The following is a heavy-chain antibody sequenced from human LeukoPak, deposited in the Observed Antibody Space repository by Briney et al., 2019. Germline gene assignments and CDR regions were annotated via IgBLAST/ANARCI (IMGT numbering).Heavy chain of an antibody. CDR3: AADRFCTSTTCFGNWFDP. Sequence: ASVKVSCKVSGYTLNELSMHWVRQSPGKGLEWMGSFHPEDGETIYAQKFQGRVSMTEDTSTDTAYIELSSLKSEDTAVYSCAADRFCTSTTCFGNWFDPWGQGTLVTVSS. CDR1: GYTLNELS. V-gene: IGHV1-24*01. J-gene: IGHJ5*02. D-gene: IGHD2-2*01. CDR2: FHPEDGET.